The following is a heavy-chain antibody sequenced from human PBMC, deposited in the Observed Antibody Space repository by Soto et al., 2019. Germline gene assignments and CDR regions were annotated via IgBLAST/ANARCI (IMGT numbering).Heavy chain of an antibody. CDR2: ISSSGSTI. D-gene: IGHD4-17*01. Sequence: GGSLRLSCAAPGFTFSDYYMSWIRQAPGKGLEWVSYISSSGSTIYYADSVKGRFTISRDNAKNSLYLQMNSLRAEDTAVYYCARALVTTVTPIDYWGQVTLVTVSS. CDR1: GFTFSDYY. CDR3: ARALVTTVTPIDY. J-gene: IGHJ4*02. V-gene: IGHV3-11*01.